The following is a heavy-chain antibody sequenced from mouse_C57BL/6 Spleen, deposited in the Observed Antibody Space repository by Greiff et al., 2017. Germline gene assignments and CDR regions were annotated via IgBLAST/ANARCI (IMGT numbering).Heavy chain of an antibody. J-gene: IGHJ3*01. V-gene: IGHV14-4*01. D-gene: IGHD1-1*01. Sequence: VQLQQSGAELVRPGASVKLSCTASGFNIKDDYMHWVKPRPEQGLEWIGWIDPENGDTEYASKFQGKATITADTSSNTAYLQLSSLTSEDTAVYYCTTRAVVAPFAYWGQGTLVTVSA. CDR2: IDPENGDT. CDR3: TTRAVVAPFAY. CDR1: GFNIKDDY.